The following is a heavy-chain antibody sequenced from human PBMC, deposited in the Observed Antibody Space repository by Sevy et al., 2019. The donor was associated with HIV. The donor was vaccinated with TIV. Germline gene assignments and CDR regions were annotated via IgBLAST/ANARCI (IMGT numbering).Heavy chain of an antibody. CDR1: GLTVSSNY. CDR3: ARLYDIWSGYLDY. V-gene: IGHV3-66*04. CDR2: IYSGGST. Sequence: GGSLGLSCAASGLTVSSNYMSWVRQAPGKGLEWVSVIYSGGSTYYADSVKGRFTISRDNSKNTVYLQMNSLRAEDTAVYYCARLYDIWSGYLDYWGQGTLVTVSS. D-gene: IGHD3-3*01. J-gene: IGHJ4*02.